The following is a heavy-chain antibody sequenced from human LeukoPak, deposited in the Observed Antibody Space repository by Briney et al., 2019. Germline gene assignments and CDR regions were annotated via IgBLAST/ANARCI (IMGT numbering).Heavy chain of an antibody. CDR2: IYYSGST. V-gene: IGHV4-39*01. Sequence: SETLSLTCTVSGGSISSSSYYWGWIRQPPGKGLERIGSIYYSGSTYYNPSLKSRVTISVDTSKNQFSLKLSSVTAADTAVYYCARRGYSYGYMGYWGQGTLVTVSS. D-gene: IGHD5-18*01. CDR3: ARRGYSYGYMGY. J-gene: IGHJ4*02. CDR1: GGSISSSSYY.